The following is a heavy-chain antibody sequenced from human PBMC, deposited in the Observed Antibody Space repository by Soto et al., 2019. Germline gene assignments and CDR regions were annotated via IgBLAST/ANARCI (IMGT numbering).Heavy chain of an antibody. D-gene: IGHD2-2*01. Sequence: PSQTLSLTCAISGDSVSSNSAAWNWIRQSPSRGLEWLGRTYYRSKWYNDYAVSVKSQITINPDTSKNQFSLQLNSVTPEDTAVYYCARVLDFCSSTSCYERFDPWGQGTLVTVSS. J-gene: IGHJ5*02. CDR1: GDSVSSNSAA. CDR2: TYYRSKWYN. V-gene: IGHV6-1*01. CDR3: ARVLDFCSSTSCYERFDP.